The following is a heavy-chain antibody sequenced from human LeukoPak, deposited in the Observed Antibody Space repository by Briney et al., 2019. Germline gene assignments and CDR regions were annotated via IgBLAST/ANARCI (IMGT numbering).Heavy chain of an antibody. CDR1: GGSISSSPYY. CDR3: ARHVSPTYYFDY. V-gene: IGHV4-39*01. Sequence: PSETLSLTCTVSGGSISSSPYYWGWIRQPPGKGLEWIGSIYYSGSTYYNPSLKSRVTISVDTSKNHFSLKLSSVTAADTAVYFCARHVSPTYYFDYWGQGTLVTASS. CDR2: IYYSGST. D-gene: IGHD5/OR15-5a*01. J-gene: IGHJ4*02.